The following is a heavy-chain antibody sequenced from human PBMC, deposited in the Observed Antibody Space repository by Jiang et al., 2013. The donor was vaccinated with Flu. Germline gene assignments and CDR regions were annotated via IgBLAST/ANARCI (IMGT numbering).Heavy chain of an antibody. CDR3: AKDKSTFDY. Sequence: SRDNSKNTLYLQMNSLRAEDTAVYYCAKDKSTFDYWGQGTLVTVSS. D-gene: IGHD2/OR15-2a*01. J-gene: IGHJ4*02. V-gene: IGHV3-23*01.